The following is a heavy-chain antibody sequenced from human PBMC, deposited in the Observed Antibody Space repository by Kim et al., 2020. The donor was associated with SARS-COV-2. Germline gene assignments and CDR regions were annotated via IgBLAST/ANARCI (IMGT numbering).Heavy chain of an antibody. J-gene: IGHJ3*02. V-gene: IGHV3-23*01. CDR1: GFTFSSYA. CDR3: AKSLSHAITDGFDM. D-gene: IGHD3-16*01. Sequence: GGSLRLSCAASGFTFSSYAMTWVRQAPGKGLEWVSGLGGSGGGTFYADSVKGRFTISRDNSKNTLYLQMISLGAEDTAVYYCAKSLSHAITDGFDMWGQGTMVTVSS. CDR2: LGGSGGGT.